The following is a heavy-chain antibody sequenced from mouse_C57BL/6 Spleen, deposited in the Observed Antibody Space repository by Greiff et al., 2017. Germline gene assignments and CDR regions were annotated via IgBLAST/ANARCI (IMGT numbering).Heavy chain of an antibody. CDR1: GYTFTSYG. Sequence: QVQLQQSGAELARPGASVTLSCKASGYTFTSYGISWVKQRTGQGLEWIGEIYPRSGNTYYNEKFKGKATLTADKSSSTAYMELRSLTSEDSAVYFCARDSSGPLYAMDYWGQGTSVTVSS. D-gene: IGHD3-2*02. CDR3: ARDSSGPLYAMDY. J-gene: IGHJ4*01. V-gene: IGHV1-81*01. CDR2: IYPRSGNT.